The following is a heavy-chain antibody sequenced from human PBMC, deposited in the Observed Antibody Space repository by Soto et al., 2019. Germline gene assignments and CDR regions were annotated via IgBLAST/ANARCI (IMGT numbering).Heavy chain of an antibody. CDR2: ISSSGSTI. CDR3: ASRSVYDFWSGPPPHYGMDV. V-gene: IGHV3-11*01. J-gene: IGHJ6*02. CDR1: YY. D-gene: IGHD3-3*01. Sequence: YYWGWIRQAPGKGLEWVSYISSSGSTIYYADSVKGRFTISRDNAKNSLYLQMNSLRAEDTAVYYCASRSVYDFWSGPPPHYGMDVWGQGTTVT.